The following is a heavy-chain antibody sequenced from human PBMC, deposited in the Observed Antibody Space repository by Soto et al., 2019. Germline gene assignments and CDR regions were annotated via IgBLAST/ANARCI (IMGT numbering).Heavy chain of an antibody. CDR2: INAGNGNT. D-gene: IGHD5-18*01. CDR1: GYTFTSYA. V-gene: IGHV1-3*01. CDR3: ARDPGGHTGGWFDP. Sequence: QVQLVQSGAEVKKPGASVKVSCKASGYTFTSYAMHWVRQAPGQRLEWMGWINAGNGNTKYSQKFQGRVTITRDTSASKAYMELSSLRSEDTAVYYCARDPGGHTGGWFDPWGQGTLVTVSS. J-gene: IGHJ5*02.